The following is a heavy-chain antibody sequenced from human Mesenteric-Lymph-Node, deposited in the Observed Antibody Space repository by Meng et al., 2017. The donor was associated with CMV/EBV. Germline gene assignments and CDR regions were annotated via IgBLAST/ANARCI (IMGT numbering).Heavy chain of an antibody. Sequence: GGSLRLSCGGSGFTFNRYGIHWVRQVPGKGLEWLAYMTGSGNVVIYADSLRGRFTISRDNAMNSLFLQMNSLRVEDTAIYYCTRFSGTYHRDWGQGTLVTVSS. CDR3: TRFSGTYHRD. D-gene: IGHD1-26*01. CDR1: GFTFNRYG. CDR2: MTGSGNVV. V-gene: IGHV3-48*03. J-gene: IGHJ4*02.